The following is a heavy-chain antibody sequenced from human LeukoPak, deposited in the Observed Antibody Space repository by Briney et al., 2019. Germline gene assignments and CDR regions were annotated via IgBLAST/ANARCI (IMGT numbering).Heavy chain of an antibody. V-gene: IGHV1-69*05. Sequence: SVKVSRKASVGTFSSYAISWVRQAPGQGLEWMGRIIPIFGTANYAQKFQGRVTITTDESTSTAYMELSRLRPDDTAVYYCARSPLRVVVPAATFDYWGQGTLVTVSS. D-gene: IGHD2-2*01. J-gene: IGHJ4*02. CDR2: IIPIFGTA. CDR3: ARSPLRVVVPAATFDY. CDR1: VGTFSSYA.